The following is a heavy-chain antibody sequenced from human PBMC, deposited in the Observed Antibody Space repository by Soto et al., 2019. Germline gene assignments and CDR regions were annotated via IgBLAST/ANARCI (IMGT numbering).Heavy chain of an antibody. J-gene: IGHJ6*02. CDR3: AATGGNYFGLDV. V-gene: IGHV1-18*01. CDR2: ISGYNGNT. CDR1: DNTFTHYG. Sequence: QVRLVQSGSEVKKLGASVKVSCKSSDNTFTHYGINWVRQAPGQGLEWMGWISGYNGNTKYAQKFQDRVTMTADTSTRTAFMEVRSLTSDDTGVYFCAATGGNYFGLDVWGQGITVTVSS. D-gene: IGHD2-8*02.